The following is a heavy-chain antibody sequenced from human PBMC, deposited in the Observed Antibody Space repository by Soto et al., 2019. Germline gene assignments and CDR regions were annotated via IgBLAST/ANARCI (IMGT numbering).Heavy chain of an antibody. D-gene: IGHD2-2*01. Sequence: PSQTLSLPCAISGDSVSSNNAAWNWIRQSPSRGLEWLGRTYYRSKWYNDYAVSVKSRITINPDTSKNQYSLQLNSVTPEDTAIYYCARAIVPTGDAFDIWGQGTMVTVSS. J-gene: IGHJ3*02. CDR3: ARAIVPTGDAFDI. CDR2: TYYRSKWYN. V-gene: IGHV6-1*01. CDR1: GDSVSSNNAA.